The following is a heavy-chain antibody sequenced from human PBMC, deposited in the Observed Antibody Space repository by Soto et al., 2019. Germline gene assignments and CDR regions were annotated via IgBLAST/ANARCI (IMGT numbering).Heavy chain of an antibody. CDR2: IIPMLGIA. D-gene: IGHD6-13*01. CDR1: GGTYSSYT. Sequence: QVQLVQSGAEVKKPGSSVKVSCKASGGTYSSYTISWVRQAPGQGLEWMGRIIPMLGIANYAQKFQGRVTITADKSTSTAYMELSSLRSEDTAVYYCARDRPPKNIAAAGTPWFDPWGQGTLVTVSS. CDR3: ARDRPPKNIAAAGTPWFDP. V-gene: IGHV1-69*08. J-gene: IGHJ5*02.